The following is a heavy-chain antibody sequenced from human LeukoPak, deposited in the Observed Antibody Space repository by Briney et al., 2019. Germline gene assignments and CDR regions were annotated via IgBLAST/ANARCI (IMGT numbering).Heavy chain of an antibody. V-gene: IGHV4-34*01. CDR1: GGPFSGYY. Sequence: SETLSLICAVYGGPFSGYYWSWIRQPPGKGLEWIGEINHSGSTNYNPSLKSRVTISVDTSKNQFSLRLSSVADADTAVYFCARATWGFLGFEPWGQ. CDR3: ARATWGFLGFEP. CDR2: INHSGST. D-gene: IGHD7-27*01. J-gene: IGHJ5*02.